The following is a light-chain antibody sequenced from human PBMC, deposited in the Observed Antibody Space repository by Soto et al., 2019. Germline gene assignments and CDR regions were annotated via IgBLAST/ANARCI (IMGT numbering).Light chain of an antibody. Sequence: QSVLTQPPSASGTPGQRVTISCSGSSSNIGSNYVYWYQQLPGTAPKLLIYSNNQRPSGVPDRFSGSKSGTSASRVISGLRSEEEADYYCAPWDDSLSGRVFGGGTTLTVL. CDR3: APWDDSLSGRV. V-gene: IGLV1-47*02. CDR2: SNN. J-gene: IGLJ3*02. CDR1: SSNIGSNY.